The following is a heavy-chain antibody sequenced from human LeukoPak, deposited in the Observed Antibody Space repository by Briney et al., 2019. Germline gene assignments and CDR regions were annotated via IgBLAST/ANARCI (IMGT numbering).Heavy chain of an antibody. Sequence: PGGSLRLSCAASAFTFSSYAMSWVRQAPGKGLEWVSGTSTSGGSTYYADSVKGRFTISRDNAKNTVSLQMDSLRAEDTGVYYCARAPSEVGGYYPEYFRHWGQGTLVTVFS. CDR2: TSTSGGST. D-gene: IGHD3-22*01. CDR1: AFTFSSYA. J-gene: IGHJ1*01. CDR3: ARAPSEVGGYYPEYFRH. V-gene: IGHV3-23*01.